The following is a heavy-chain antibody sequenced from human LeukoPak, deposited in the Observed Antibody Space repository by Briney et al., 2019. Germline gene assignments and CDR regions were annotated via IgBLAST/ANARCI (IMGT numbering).Heavy chain of an antibody. V-gene: IGHV3-30-3*01. CDR2: ISYDGSNK. J-gene: IGHJ4*02. Sequence: PGRSLRLSCAASGFTFSSYAMHWVRQAPGKGLEWVAVISYDGSNKYYADSVEGRFTISRDNSKNTLYLQMNSLRAEDTAVYYCARDQAEWARVRFYCDYWGQGTLVTVSS. D-gene: IGHD1-26*01. CDR1: GFTFSSYA. CDR3: ARDQAEWARVRFYCDY.